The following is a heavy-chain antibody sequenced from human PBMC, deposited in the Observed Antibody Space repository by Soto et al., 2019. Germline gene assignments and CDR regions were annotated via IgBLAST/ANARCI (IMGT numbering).Heavy chain of an antibody. D-gene: IGHD3-9*01. CDR1: SGPLSSSNYY. V-gene: IGHV4-30-4*08. J-gene: IGHJ4*02. CDR3: ARELAVKNPGEFDI. Sequence: PSETLSLTCTVSSGPLSSSNYYWTWVRQPPGKGLEWIGFIHQNGSSYLNPSLRSRVTISIDTSKNQFSLHVASVTAADTATYYCARELAVKNPGEFDIWGQGALVTVSS. CDR2: IHQNGSS.